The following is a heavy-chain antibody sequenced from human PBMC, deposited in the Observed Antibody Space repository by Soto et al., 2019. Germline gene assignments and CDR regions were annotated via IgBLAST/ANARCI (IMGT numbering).Heavy chain of an antibody. D-gene: IGHD4-17*01. Sequence: SETLSLTCTVSGGSISSYYWSWIRQPPGKGLEWIGYIYYSGSTNYNPSLKSRVTISVDTSKNQFSLKLSSVTAADTAVYYCARAFTGMTTVTDNWFDPWGQGTLVTVSS. CDR3: ARAFTGMTTVTDNWFDP. J-gene: IGHJ5*02. CDR1: GGSISSYY. CDR2: IYYSGST. V-gene: IGHV4-59*01.